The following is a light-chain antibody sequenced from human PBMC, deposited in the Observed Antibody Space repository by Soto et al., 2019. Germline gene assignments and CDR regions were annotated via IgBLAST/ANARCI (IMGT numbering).Light chain of an antibody. J-gene: IGKJ2*01. CDR1: QSVSSSY. CDR2: GAS. V-gene: IGKV3-20*01. CDR3: QQYDTSPMYT. Sequence: EIVLTQSPDTLSLSPGERATLSCRASQSVSSSYLAWYQQRPGQAPRLLISGASSSATGIPDRFSGSGSGTDFTLTISRLEPEDFAVYYCQQYDTSPMYTFGQGTKLEIK.